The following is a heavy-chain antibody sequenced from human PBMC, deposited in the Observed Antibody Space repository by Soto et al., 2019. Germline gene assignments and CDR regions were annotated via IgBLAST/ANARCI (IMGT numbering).Heavy chain of an antibody. D-gene: IGHD3-3*01. V-gene: IGHV3-30*03. CDR3: ARDMVKLRFLEWLFELDD. J-gene: IGHJ6*02. CDR1: GFTFSSCS. Sequence: PGGSLRRSCAASGFTFSSCSMNWVRQAPGKGLEWVAVISYDGSNKYYADSVKGRFTISRDNSKNTLYLQMNSLRAEDTAVYYCARDMVKLRFLEWLFELDDCGQGTTVTVPS. CDR2: ISYDGSNK.